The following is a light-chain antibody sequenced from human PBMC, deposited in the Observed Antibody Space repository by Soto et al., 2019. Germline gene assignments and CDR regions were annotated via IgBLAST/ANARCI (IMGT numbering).Light chain of an antibody. CDR3: QQYYSSWT. V-gene: IGKV1-8*01. J-gene: IGKJ1*01. CDR2: AAS. CDR1: QGISSY. Sequence: AIRMTQSPSSFSASTGDRVTITCRASQGISSYLAWYQQKPGKAPKLLIYAASTLQSGVPSRFSGSGSGTDFTLTISCLQSEDFATYYRQQYYSSWTFGQGTKVEIK.